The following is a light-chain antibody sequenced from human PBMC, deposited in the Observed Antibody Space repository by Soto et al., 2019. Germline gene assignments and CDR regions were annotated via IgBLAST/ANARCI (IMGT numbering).Light chain of an antibody. V-gene: IGLV2-18*02. Sequence: QSVLTQPASVSGSPGHSITISCTGTSSDVGTNNCVSWYQHPPGKAPKLMIYDVSYRPSGVPDRFSGSKSGNTASLTISGLQAEDEADYYCSSYTSSSTYVFGTGTKVTVL. CDR3: SSYTSSSTYV. J-gene: IGLJ1*01. CDR1: SSDVGTNNC. CDR2: DVS.